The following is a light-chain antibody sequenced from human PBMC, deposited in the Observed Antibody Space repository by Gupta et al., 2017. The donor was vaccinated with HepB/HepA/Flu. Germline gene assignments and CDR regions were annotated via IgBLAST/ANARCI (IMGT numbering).Light chain of an antibody. Sequence: EIVLTQSPATLSLSPGERATLSCRASQSVSSHLAWYQQKPGQAPRLLIYDASNSATGIPARFSGSGSGTDFTLTISSLETEDFVVYYCQQRYNWPITFGQGTRLEIK. V-gene: IGKV3-11*01. CDR3: QQRYNWPIT. CDR2: DAS. J-gene: IGKJ5*01. CDR1: QSVSSH.